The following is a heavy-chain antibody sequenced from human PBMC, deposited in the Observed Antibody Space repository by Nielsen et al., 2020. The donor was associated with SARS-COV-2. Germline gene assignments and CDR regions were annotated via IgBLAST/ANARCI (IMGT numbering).Heavy chain of an antibody. V-gene: IGHV4-59*13. Sequence: SETLSLTCTASGGSMNSYYWSWIRQPPGKGLEWIGYVHYSGSTYYNPSLKSRVTISVDTSKNQFSLEVNSVTAADTAVYYCARDATSGWIPYWGQGTLVTVSS. CDR2: VHYSGST. CDR1: GGSMNSYY. J-gene: IGHJ4*02. D-gene: IGHD6-19*01. CDR3: ARDATSGWIPY.